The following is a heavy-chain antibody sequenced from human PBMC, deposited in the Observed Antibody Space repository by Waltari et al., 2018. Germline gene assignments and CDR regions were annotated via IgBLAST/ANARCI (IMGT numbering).Heavy chain of an antibody. CDR2: FSVYNGNT. J-gene: IGHJ4*02. CDR3: ARGVPGSWPDYYFDH. V-gene: IGHV1-18*01. CDR1: GSTFTNYR. D-gene: IGHD3-10*01. Sequence: QVQLVQSGAEVKKPGASVKVSCKASGSTFTNYRISWVRQAPGQGLEWMGWFSVYNGNTNYAQKLQGRVTMTTDTSTSTAYMELRSLRSDDTAVYYCARGVPGSWPDYYFDHWGQGTLVTVSS.